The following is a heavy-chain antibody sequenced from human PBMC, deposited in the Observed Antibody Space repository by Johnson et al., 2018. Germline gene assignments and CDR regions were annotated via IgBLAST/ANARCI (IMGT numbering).Heavy chain of an antibody. J-gene: IGHJ3*02. D-gene: IGHD1-26*01. CDR2: ISYDGSNK. CDR1: GFTFSSYG. Sequence: QVQLVEAGGGVVQPGRSLRLSCAASGFTFSSYGMHWVRQAPGKGLEWVAVISYDGSNKYFADSVKGRFTISRDNSKNTLYLQMNSLSAEDTAVYYCAKESGGGRDAFDIWGQGTMVTVSS. V-gene: IGHV3-30*18. CDR3: AKESGGGRDAFDI.